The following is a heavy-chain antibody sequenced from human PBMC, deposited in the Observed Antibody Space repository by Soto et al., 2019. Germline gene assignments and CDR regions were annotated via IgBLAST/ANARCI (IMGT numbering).Heavy chain of an antibody. CDR1: GFSVSDYA. CDR2: ISGSGDGT. J-gene: IGHJ6*02. Sequence: GGSLRLSCAASGFSVSDYAMSWVRQAPGKGLEWVSSISGSGDGTYYGDSVKGRFTLSRDTSQKTLYLQMNNLRGEDTAVSFCTKRRRSVLLVYGFGGMDVWGRGTTVTVSS. CDR3: TKRRRSVLLVYGFGGMDV. V-gene: IGHV3-23*01. D-gene: IGHD3-10*01.